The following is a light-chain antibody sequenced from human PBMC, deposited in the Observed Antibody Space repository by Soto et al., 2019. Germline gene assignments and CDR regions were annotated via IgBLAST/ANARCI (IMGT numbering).Light chain of an antibody. CDR1: QAIGNY. CDR3: QKYNSAPWT. J-gene: IGKJ1*01. Sequence: DIQMTQSPSSLSASVGDRVTITCRASQAIGNYLAWYQQKPGKVPKLLIYTASTLQSGVPFRFSGSGSGTDFTLTISSLQPEDGATYYCQKYNSAPWTFGQRTKVEIK. CDR2: TAS. V-gene: IGKV1-27*01.